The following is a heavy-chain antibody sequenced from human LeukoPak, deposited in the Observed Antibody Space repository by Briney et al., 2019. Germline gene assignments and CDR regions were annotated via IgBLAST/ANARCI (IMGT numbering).Heavy chain of an antibody. J-gene: IGHJ4*02. CDR1: GDSISSYY. CDR2: IANTGSN. V-gene: IGHV4-59*08. CDR3: AGDITTSWYYY. Sequence: SETLSLTCTVSGDSISSYYWSWMRQPPGKGLEGIGHIANTGSNKYNPSLKRGYTISLTTSKNQFSLKRTSVSATDTAVYYCAGDITTSWYYYWGRGTLVTVSS. D-gene: IGHD2-2*01.